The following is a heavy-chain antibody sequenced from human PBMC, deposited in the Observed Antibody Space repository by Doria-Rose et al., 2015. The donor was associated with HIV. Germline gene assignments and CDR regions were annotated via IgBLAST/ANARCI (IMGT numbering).Heavy chain of an antibody. D-gene: IGHD6-13*01. CDR3: ARIKSSRWYHKYYFDF. V-gene: IGHV2-26*01. Sequence: QVTLKESGPVLVKPTETLTLTCTVSGVSLSSPGMGVSWIRQPPGKALEWLANIFSDDERSYKTSLKSRLTISRGISKSQVVLTMTDMHPVDTATYYCARIKSSRWYHKYYFDFWGQGTLVIASA. CDR2: IFSDDER. CDR1: GVSLSSPGMG. J-gene: IGHJ4*02.